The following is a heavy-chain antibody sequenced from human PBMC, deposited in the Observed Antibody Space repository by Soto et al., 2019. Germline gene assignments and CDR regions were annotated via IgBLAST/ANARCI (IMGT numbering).Heavy chain of an antibody. Sequence: GGPLRLSCAASGFTFSSYAMHWVRQAPGKGLEWVAVISYDGSNKYYADSVRGRFTISRDNSKSSVYLQMNSLSAEDTALYYCARDFYGGFSYGPGDSWGQGTLVTVSS. D-gene: IGHD2-15*01. J-gene: IGHJ4*02. V-gene: IGHV3-30-3*01. CDR1: GFTFSSYA. CDR2: ISYDGSNK. CDR3: ARDFYGGFSYGPGDS.